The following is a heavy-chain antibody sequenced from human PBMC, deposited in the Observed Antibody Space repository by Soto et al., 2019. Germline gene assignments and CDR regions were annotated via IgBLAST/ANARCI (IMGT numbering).Heavy chain of an antibody. CDR1: GGSISSYY. J-gene: IGHJ3*02. D-gene: IGHD1-20*01. CDR2: IYYSGST. V-gene: IGHV4-59*01. Sequence: PSETLSLTCTVSGGSISSYYWSWIRQPPGKGLEWIGYIYYSGSTNYNPSLKSRVTISVDTSKNQFSLKLSSVTAADTAVYYCASAYNWNPPEAFDIWGQGTMVTVSS. CDR3: ASAYNWNPPEAFDI.